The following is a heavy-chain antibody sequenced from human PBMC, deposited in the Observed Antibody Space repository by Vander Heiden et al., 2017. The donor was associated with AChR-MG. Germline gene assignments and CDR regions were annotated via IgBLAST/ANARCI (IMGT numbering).Heavy chain of an antibody. CDR1: GGTFSSYA. Sequence: QVQLVQSGAEVKKPGSSVKVSCKASGGTFSSYAISWVRQAPGQGLEWMGGIIPIFGTANYAQKFQGRVTITADESTSTAYMELSSLRSEDTAVYYCARGGRDGYIRDYYYYYMDVWGKGTTVTVSS. CDR2: IIPIFGTA. D-gene: IGHD3-16*01. CDR3: ARGGRDGYIRDYYYYYMDV. J-gene: IGHJ6*03. V-gene: IGHV1-69*01.